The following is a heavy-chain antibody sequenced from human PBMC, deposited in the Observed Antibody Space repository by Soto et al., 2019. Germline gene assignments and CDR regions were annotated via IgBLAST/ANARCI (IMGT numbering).Heavy chain of an antibody. CDR2: INSDGSST. Sequence: GGSLRLSCAVSGFTFSSHWMHWVRQAPGKGLVWISRINSDGSSTTYADSVKGRFTISRDNAKNTLYLQMNSLRAEDTAVYYCARGVMGSGYYLDYWGQGTLVTVSS. CDR3: ARGVMGSGYYLDY. V-gene: IGHV3-74*01. D-gene: IGHD3-3*01. J-gene: IGHJ4*02. CDR1: GFTFSSHW.